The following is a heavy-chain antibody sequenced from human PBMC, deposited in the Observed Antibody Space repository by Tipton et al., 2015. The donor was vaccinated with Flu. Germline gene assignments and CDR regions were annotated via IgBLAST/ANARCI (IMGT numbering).Heavy chain of an antibody. D-gene: IGHD2-2*01. Sequence: SLRLSCTASGFTFSRYAMSWVRQAPGKGLEWVSGITGSGSTEYADSVKGRFIIARDNSKNTVYLQMNSLRADDTAVYYCAKDVVVPHGRGFDYWGQGTLVTVSS. CDR1: GFTFSRYA. CDR3: AKDVVVPHGRGFDY. CDR2: ITGSGST. V-gene: IGHV3-23*01. J-gene: IGHJ4*02.